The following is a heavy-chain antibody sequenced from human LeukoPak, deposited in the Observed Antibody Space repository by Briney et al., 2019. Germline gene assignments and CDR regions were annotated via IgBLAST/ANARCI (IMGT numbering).Heavy chain of an antibody. CDR3: AIALTAAGRDR. V-gene: IGHV4/OR15-8*01. CDR2: IHDDGRT. Sequence: SETLSLTCSVSGGSISDSITWGWVRRPPGKGLEWLANIHDDGRTAPNPSLRSRLTISQDRSKKQFDLNVSSKNAADTAFYYCAIALTAAGRDRWGQGSLVTVSS. D-gene: IGHD6-25*01. CDR1: GGSISDSIT. J-gene: IGHJ5*02.